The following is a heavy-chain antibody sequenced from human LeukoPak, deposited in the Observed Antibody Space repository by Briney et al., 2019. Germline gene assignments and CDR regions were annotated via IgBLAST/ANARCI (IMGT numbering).Heavy chain of an antibody. CDR3: AREGDGYNPYYYYYGMDV. CDR2: IIPILGIA. CDR1: GGTFSSYT. J-gene: IGHJ6*02. D-gene: IGHD5-24*01. Sequence: SVKVSCKASGGTFSSYTISWVRQAPGQGLEWMGRIIPILGIANYAQKFQGRVTITADKSTSTAYMELSSLRSEDTAVYYCAREGDGYNPYYYYYGMDVWGQGATATVSS. V-gene: IGHV1-69*04.